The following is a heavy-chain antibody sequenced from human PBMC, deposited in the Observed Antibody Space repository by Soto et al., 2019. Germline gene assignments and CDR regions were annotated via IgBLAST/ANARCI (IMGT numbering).Heavy chain of an antibody. CDR2: IYPGDSDT. CDR1: GYNFVTYW. D-gene: IGHD6-19*01. J-gene: IGHJ4*02. CDR3: ARYKGSGWYYFDY. V-gene: IGHV5-51*01. Sequence: GESLKISCKGSGYNFVTYWIGWVRQTPGKGLEWMGIIYPGDSDTRYSPSFQGQVTISADRSTNTAHLQWSSLKASDTAMYYCARYKGSGWYYFDYWGQGTLVTVSS.